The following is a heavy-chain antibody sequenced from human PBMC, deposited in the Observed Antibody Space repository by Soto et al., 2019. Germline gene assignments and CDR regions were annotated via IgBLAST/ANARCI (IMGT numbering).Heavy chain of an antibody. V-gene: IGHV3-21*01. Sequence: GGSLRLSCAASVFTFSSYSMNLVRQSPGKGLEWISSISSSSSYIYYADSVKGRFTISRDNAKNSLYLKMKSLRAEDTAVYYCARDRPYYYDSSGPEFEYWGQGTMVTVSS. CDR3: ARDRPYYYDSSGPEFEY. D-gene: IGHD3-22*01. CDR1: VFTFSSYS. CDR2: ISSSSSYI. J-gene: IGHJ4*02.